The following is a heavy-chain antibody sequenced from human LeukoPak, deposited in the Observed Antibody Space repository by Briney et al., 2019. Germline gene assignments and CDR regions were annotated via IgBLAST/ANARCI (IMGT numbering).Heavy chain of an antibody. CDR1: GYSISSGYY. J-gene: IGHJ3*02. D-gene: IGHD1-26*01. CDR2: IYHSGST. CDR3: ARHSRWELLTDI. Sequence: KSSETLSLTCAVSGYSISSGYYWGWIRQPPGKGLEWIGSIYHSGSTYYNPSLKSRVTISVDTSKNQFSLKLSSVTAADTAVYYCARHSRWELLTDIWGQGTMVTVSS. V-gene: IGHV4-38-2*01.